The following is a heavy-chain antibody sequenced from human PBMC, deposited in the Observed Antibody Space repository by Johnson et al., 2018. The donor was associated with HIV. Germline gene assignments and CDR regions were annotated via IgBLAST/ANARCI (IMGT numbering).Heavy chain of an antibody. CDR2: INWNGVST. CDR3: VSREWELHAFDI. J-gene: IGHJ3*02. CDR1: GFTFHDYG. Sequence: MQLVESGGGVVRPGGSLRLSCAASGFTFHDYGMSWVRQAPGKGLEWVSGINWNGVSTDYADSVKGRFTISRDNAKNSLYMQMNSLRAEDTAVYYRVSREWELHAFDIWGQGTMVTVSS. V-gene: IGHV3-20*04. D-gene: IGHD1-26*01.